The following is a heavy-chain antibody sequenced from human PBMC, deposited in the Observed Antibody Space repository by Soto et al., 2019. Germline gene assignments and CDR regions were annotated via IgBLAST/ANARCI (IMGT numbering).Heavy chain of an antibody. Sequence: EVQLVESGGGLIQPGGSLRLSCAASGFTVSSNYMSWVRQAPGKGLEWVSVIYSGGSTYYADSVKGRFTTSRDNSKNTLYLQMNSLRAEDTAVYYCARDSRYYYGMDVWGQGTTVTVSS. V-gene: IGHV3-53*01. CDR2: IYSGGST. J-gene: IGHJ6*02. CDR3: ARDSRYYYGMDV. CDR1: GFTVSSNY.